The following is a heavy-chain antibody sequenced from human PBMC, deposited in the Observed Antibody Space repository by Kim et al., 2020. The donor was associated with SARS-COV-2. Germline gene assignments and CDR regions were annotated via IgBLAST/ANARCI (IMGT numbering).Heavy chain of an antibody. V-gene: IGHV1-8*01. CDR2: MNPNSGNT. CDR3: ARSYQPRYFDWLLTGGASGDWFDP. Sequence: ASVKVSCKASGYTFTSYDINWVRQATGQGLEWMGWMNPNSGNTGYAQKFQGRVTMTRNTSINTAYMELSSLRSEDTAVYYCARSYQPRYFDWLLTGGASGDWFDPWGQGTLVTVSS. J-gene: IGHJ5*02. D-gene: IGHD3-9*01. CDR1: GYTFTSYD.